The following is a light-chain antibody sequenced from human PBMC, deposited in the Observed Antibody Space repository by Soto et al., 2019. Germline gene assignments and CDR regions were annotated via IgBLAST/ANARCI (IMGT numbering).Light chain of an antibody. CDR3: CSYAGSNTFV. J-gene: IGLJ1*01. V-gene: IGLV2-23*01. CDR1: SSDVGNYNL. Sequence: QSALTQPASVSGSPGQSITISCTGTSSDVGNYNLVSWYQQHPGKAPKLIIYEGSKRPSGVSNRFSGSKSGNTASLTISGLQAEDEADYYCCSYAGSNTFVFGTGTKVTVL. CDR2: EGS.